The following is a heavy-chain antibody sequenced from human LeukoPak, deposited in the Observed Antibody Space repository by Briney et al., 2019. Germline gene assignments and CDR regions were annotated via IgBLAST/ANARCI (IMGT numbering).Heavy chain of an antibody. CDR1: GFTFSSYA. V-gene: IGHV3-30-3*01. Sequence: GGSLRLSCAASGFTFSSYAMSWVRQAPDKGLEWVADGNNEYYADSVKDRFTISRDNSKNALYLQMNSLRAEDTAVYYCARERVPAAIQGFGWFDPWGQGTLVTVSS. CDR2: GNNE. CDR3: ARERVPAAIQGFGWFDP. J-gene: IGHJ5*02. D-gene: IGHD2-2*02.